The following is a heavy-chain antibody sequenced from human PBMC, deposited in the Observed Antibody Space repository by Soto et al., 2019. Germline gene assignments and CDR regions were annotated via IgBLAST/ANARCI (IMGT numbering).Heavy chain of an antibody. V-gene: IGHV3-23*01. D-gene: IGHD6-19*01. Sequence: TSETLRLSCAASGFPFSTYAMSWVRQAPGKGLEWVSLISGSGDTTYYADSVKGRFTISRDNAKNTLYLQMNSLRAEDTAAYYCAKDMLQWLVVGHDAFDLWGQGTMVTVSS. CDR1: GFPFSTYA. J-gene: IGHJ3*01. CDR2: ISGSGDTT. CDR3: AKDMLQWLVVGHDAFDL.